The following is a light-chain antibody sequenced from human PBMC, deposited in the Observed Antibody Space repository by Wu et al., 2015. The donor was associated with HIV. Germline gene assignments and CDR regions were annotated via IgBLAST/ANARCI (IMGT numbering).Light chain of an antibody. CDR3: QQYNNWLT. V-gene: IGKV3-15*01. Sequence: VLTQFPGTVSFSPGERVTLSCRASESIPASSLSWYQQTRGRAPRSLIYGASTRATGIPARFSGSGSGTEFTLTISSMQSEDFAVYYCQQYNNWLTFGGGTKVEIK. CDR2: GAS. J-gene: IGKJ4*01. CDR1: ESIPAS.